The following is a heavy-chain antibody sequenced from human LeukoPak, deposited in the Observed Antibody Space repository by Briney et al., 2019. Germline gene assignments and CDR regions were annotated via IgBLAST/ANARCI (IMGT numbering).Heavy chain of an antibody. CDR1: GFTFSGYI. CDR3: ARDYCGGDCYSGAFDY. D-gene: IGHD2-21*02. J-gene: IGHJ4*02. V-gene: IGHV3-30*01. Sequence: GGSLRLSCEASGFTFSGYIMTWVRQAPGKGLEWVAVISYDGSNKYYADSVKGRFTISRDNSKNTLYLQMNSLRAEDTAVYYCARDYCGGDCYSGAFDYWGQGTLVTVSS. CDR2: ISYDGSNK.